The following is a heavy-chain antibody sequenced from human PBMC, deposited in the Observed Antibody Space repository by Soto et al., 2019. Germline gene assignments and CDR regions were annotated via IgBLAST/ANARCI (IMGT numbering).Heavy chain of an antibody. D-gene: IGHD3-3*01. CDR2: IWYDGSNK. J-gene: IGHJ6*02. CDR1: GFTFSSYG. Sequence: GGSLRLSCAASGFTFSSYGMHWVRQAPGKGLEWVAVIWYDGSNKYYADSVKGRFTISRDNSKNTLYLQMNSLRAEDTAVYYCARDTTTMFGVVTAGYYYYGMDVWGQGTTVTVSS. V-gene: IGHV3-33*01. CDR3: ARDTTTMFGVVTAGYYYYGMDV.